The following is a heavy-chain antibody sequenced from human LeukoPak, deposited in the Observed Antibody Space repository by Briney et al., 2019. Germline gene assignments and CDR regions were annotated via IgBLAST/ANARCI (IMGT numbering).Heavy chain of an antibody. Sequence: GGSLRLSCAASGFTFSIYAMSWVRQAPGKGLEWVSAISGSGGSTYYADSVKGRFTISRDNSKTTLYLQMNSLRAEDTAVYYCAKSSMAGPYNWFDPWGQGTLVTVPS. CDR3: AKSSMAGPYNWFDP. J-gene: IGHJ5*02. CDR2: ISGSGGST. D-gene: IGHD5-24*01. V-gene: IGHV3-23*01. CDR1: GFTFSIYA.